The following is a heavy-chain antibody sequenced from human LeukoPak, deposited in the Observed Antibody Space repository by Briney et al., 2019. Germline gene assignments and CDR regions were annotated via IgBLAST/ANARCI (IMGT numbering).Heavy chain of an antibody. D-gene: IGHD6-19*01. CDR3: ARGLAVAGVDY. Sequence: PSETLSLTCAVYGGSFSGYYWSWIRQPPGKGLEWIGEINHSGSTNYNPSLKSRVTMSVDTSKNQFSLKLSSVTAADTAVYYCARGLAVAGVDYWGQGTLVTVSS. CDR1: GGSFSGYY. J-gene: IGHJ4*02. V-gene: IGHV4-34*01. CDR2: INHSGST.